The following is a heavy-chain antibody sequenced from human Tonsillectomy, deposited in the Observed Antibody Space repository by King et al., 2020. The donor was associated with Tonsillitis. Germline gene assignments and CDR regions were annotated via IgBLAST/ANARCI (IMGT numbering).Heavy chain of an antibody. J-gene: IGHJ3*02. CDR3: AREGQGIAPRRAFDI. Sequence: VQLQQWGAGLLKPSETLSLPCAVYGGSFSGYYWSWIRQPPGKGLEWIGEINHSGSTNYNPSLKSRVTISVDTSKNQFSLKLSSVTAADTAVYYCAREGQGIAPRRAFDIWGQGTMVTVSS. V-gene: IGHV4-34*01. CDR2: INHSGST. CDR1: GGSFSGYY. D-gene: IGHD6-13*01.